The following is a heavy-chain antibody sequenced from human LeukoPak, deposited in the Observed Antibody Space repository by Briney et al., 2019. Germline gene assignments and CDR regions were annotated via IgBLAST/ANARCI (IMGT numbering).Heavy chain of an antibody. CDR1: GFTLSTYA. V-gene: IGHV3-23*01. D-gene: IGHD2-15*01. Sequence: GGSLRLSCVASGFTLSTYAMSWVRQAPGKGLEWVSTIGGVAVATDYADSVRGRFIFSRDDSKSTVYLQMNSLKAEDTAVYYCVEDQFSFNGIFDPFDIWGPGAMVTV. CDR2: IGGVAVAT. J-gene: IGHJ3*02. CDR3: VEDQFSFNGIFDPFDI.